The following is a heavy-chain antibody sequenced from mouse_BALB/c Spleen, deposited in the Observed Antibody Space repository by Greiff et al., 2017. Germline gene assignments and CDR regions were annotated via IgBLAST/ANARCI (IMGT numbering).Heavy chain of an antibody. D-gene: IGHD2-10*01. CDR3: ARWSYYGTMDY. J-gene: IGHJ4*01. CDR1: GYTFTSYT. V-gene: IGHV1-4*02. Sequence: VQLQESAAELARPGASVKMSCKASGYTFTSYTMHWVKQRPGQGLEWIGYINPSSGYTEYNQKFKDKTTLTADKSSSTAYMQLSSLTSEDSAVYYCARWSYYGTMDYWGQGTSVTVSS. CDR2: INPSSGYT.